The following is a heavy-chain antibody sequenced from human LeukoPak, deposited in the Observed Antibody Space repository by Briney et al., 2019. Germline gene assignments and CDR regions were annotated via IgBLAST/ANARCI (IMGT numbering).Heavy chain of an antibody. CDR2: ISSHNDDT. Sequence: ASVKVSCKASGYTFTSHAISWVRQAPGQGLEWMGWISSHNDDTNYAQRLQGRVTMTTDTSTSTAYMELRSLRSEDTAVYYCARAGYCSGGSCYPYYYYYYMDVWGKGTTVTVSS. V-gene: IGHV1-18*01. CDR1: GYTFTSHA. CDR3: ARAGYCSGGSCYPYYYYYYMDV. J-gene: IGHJ6*03. D-gene: IGHD2-15*01.